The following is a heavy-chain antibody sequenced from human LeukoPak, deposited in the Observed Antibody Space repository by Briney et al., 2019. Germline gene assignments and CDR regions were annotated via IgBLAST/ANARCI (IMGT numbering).Heavy chain of an antibody. D-gene: IGHD3-10*01. V-gene: IGHV3-30*02. CDR1: GFTFSNYG. Sequence: PGGSLRLSCGASGFTFSNYGMLWVRQAPGKGLEWVAFIRYDGSNKLYADSVKGRFTISRDNAKNSLYLQMNSLRAEDTAVYYCARVEVWFGENYYYYMDVWGKGTTVTISS. J-gene: IGHJ6*03. CDR2: IRYDGSNK. CDR3: ARVEVWFGENYYYYMDV.